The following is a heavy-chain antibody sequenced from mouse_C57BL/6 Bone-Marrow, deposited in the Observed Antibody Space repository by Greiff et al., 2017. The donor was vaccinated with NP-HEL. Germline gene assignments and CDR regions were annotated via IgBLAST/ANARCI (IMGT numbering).Heavy chain of an antibody. D-gene: IGHD1-1*01. Sequence: DVQLVESGGGLVQPKGSLKLSCAASGFTFNTYAMHWVRQAPGKGLEWVARIRSKSSNYATYYADSVKDRFTISRDDSQSMLYLQMNNLKTEDTAMYYCVREVITTVVARYFDVWGTGTTVTVSS. CDR2: IRSKSSNYAT. CDR3: VREVITTVVARYFDV. J-gene: IGHJ1*03. V-gene: IGHV10-3*01. CDR1: GFTFNTYA.